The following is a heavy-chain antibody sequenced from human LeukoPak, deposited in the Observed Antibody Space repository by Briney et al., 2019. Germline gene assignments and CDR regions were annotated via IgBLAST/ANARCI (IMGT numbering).Heavy chain of an antibody. D-gene: IGHD2/OR15-2a*01. Sequence: PSETLSLTCAVYGGSFSGYYWSWIRQPPGKGLEWIGEINHSGSTYYNPSLKSRVTISVDTSKNQFSLKLSSVTAADTAVYYCARHGLSLGYGMDVWGQGTTVTVSS. CDR1: GGSFSGYY. CDR2: INHSGST. CDR3: ARHGLSLGYGMDV. J-gene: IGHJ6*02. V-gene: IGHV4-34*01.